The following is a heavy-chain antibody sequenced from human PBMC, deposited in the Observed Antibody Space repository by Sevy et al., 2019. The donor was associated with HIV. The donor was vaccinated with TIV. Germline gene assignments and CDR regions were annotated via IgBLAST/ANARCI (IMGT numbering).Heavy chain of an antibody. Sequence: ASVKVSCKVSGSTLTKLSMHWVRQGPGKGLEWMVSFDPEDGETIYARKFQGRVTMTEDTSTDTAYMVLSSLRSEDTAVYYCATTKDYYDSGGSPFDYWGQGTLVTVSS. CDR3: ATTKDYYDSGGSPFDY. D-gene: IGHD3-22*01. J-gene: IGHJ4*02. V-gene: IGHV1-24*01. CDR1: GSTLTKLS. CDR2: FDPEDGET.